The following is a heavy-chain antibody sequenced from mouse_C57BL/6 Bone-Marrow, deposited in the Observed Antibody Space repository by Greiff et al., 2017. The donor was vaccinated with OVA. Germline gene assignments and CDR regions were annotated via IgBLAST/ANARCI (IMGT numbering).Heavy chain of an antibody. CDR3: ARSWVEAMDY. CDR2: IWSGGST. CDR1: GFSLTSYG. J-gene: IGHJ4*01. V-gene: IGHV2-2*01. Sequence: VQLQQSGPGLVQPSQSLSITCTVSGFSLTSYGVHWVRQSPGKGLEWLGVIWSGGSTDYYAAFISRLGISKDNSKSQDFFKMNSLQADDTAIYYCARSWVEAMDYWGQGTSVTVSS. D-gene: IGHD1-1*02.